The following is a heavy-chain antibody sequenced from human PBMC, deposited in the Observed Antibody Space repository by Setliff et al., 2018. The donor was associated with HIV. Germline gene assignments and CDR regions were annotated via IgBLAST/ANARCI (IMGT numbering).Heavy chain of an antibody. Sequence: GGSLRLSCVASGFTFNNSAMGWVRHAPGRGLEWVSGISFSGRSTYYADSVKGRFTVSRDTSRKTFYLQMNRLRAEDTAVYYCARKGRLRERPYTYYYLGMDVWGQGTTVTV. J-gene: IGHJ6*02. V-gene: IGHV3-23*01. D-gene: IGHD5-12*01. CDR1: GFTFNNSA. CDR3: ARKGRLRERPYTYYYLGMDV. CDR2: ISFSGRST.